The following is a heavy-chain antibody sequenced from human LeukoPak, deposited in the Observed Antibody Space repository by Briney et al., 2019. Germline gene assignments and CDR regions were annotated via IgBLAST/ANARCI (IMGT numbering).Heavy chain of an antibody. V-gene: IGHV2-5*02. D-gene: IGHD6-13*01. J-gene: IGHJ3*02. CDR1: GFSLSTSGLA. Sequence: SGPTLVNPTQTLTLTCSFSGFSLSTSGLAVGWIRQPPGKALEWLALIYWDDDKRYSPSLKSRLTITKDTSKNQVVLTMTNMDPVDTATYYCARQAGLSYISSRGVDTFDIWGQGTKVTVSS. CDR2: IYWDDDK. CDR3: ARQAGLSYISSRGVDTFDI.